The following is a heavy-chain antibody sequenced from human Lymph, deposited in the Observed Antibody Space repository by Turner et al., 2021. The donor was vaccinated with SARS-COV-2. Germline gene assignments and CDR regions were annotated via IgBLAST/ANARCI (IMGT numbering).Heavy chain of an antibody. CDR3: ARGSPQVWYVPVFAY. J-gene: IGHJ4*02. V-gene: IGHV4-39*01. D-gene: IGHD6-13*01. CDR2: IYYSGST. Sequence: QLQLQDSGPRLVKPSETLSLTCTVPGGSISSSSYYWGWIRQPPGKGLEWIGSIYYSGSTYYNPSLKSRVTISVDTSKNQFSLKLSSVTAADTAVYYCARGSPQVWYVPVFAYWGQGTLVTVSS. CDR1: GGSISSSSYY.